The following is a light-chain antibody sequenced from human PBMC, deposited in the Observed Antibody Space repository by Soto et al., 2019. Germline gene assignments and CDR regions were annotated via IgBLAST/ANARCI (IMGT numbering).Light chain of an antibody. J-gene: IGLJ1*01. CDR1: SSNIGGNS. Sequence: QSVLTQPPSVSAAPGQKVTISCSGSSSNIGGNSVSWYQQLPGTAPKLLIYDDNKRPSGIPGRFSGSKSGNTASLTISGLQAEDEADYYCSSYTSSSTYVFGTGTKVTVL. CDR2: DDN. CDR3: SSYTSSSTYV. V-gene: IGLV1-51*01.